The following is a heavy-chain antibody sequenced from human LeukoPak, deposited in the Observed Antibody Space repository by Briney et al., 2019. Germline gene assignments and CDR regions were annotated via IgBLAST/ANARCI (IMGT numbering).Heavy chain of an antibody. D-gene: IGHD3-10*01. CDR1: GGSIRSYY. J-gene: IGHJ4*02. V-gene: IGHV4-59*01. CDR2: IYYSGST. CDR3: ARVQTPSGSGSYSFDY. Sequence: SETLSLTRTVSGGSIRSYYWSWIRQPPGKGLECIGYIYYSGSTNYNPSLKSRVTISVDTSKNQFSLKLSSVTAADTAVYYCARVQTPSGSGSYSFDYWGQGTLVTVSS.